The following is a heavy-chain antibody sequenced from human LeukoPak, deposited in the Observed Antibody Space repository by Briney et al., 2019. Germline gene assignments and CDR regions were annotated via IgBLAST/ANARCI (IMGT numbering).Heavy chain of an antibody. V-gene: IGHV1-69*13. D-gene: IGHD3-22*01. Sequence: GASVTVSFKGSGGTFSSYGISWVRQAPGQGLEWMGGMIAIFGTAKYAQKFQGRVTITADEATSTAYMELSSLRSEDTAVYYCAINYYDSSGYFRGFYLWGQGTLVTVSS. CDR2: MIAIFGTA. CDR1: GGTFSSYG. CDR3: AINYYDSSGYFRGFYL. J-gene: IGHJ4*02.